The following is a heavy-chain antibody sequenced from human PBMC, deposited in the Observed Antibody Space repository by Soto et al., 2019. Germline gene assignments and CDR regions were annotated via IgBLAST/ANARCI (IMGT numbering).Heavy chain of an antibody. CDR2: ISTYNGNT. J-gene: IGHJ4*02. V-gene: IGHV1-18*04. CDR3: ARRRRSYLTELDY. D-gene: IGHD1-26*01. Sequence: ASVKVSCKASGYNFTSYGISWVRQAPGQRLDGMGWISTYNGNTNYAQKLQGRVTMTTDTSTSTAYMELMSLRSDDTAVYYCARRRRSYLTELDYWGQGTLVTVSS. CDR1: GYNFTSYG.